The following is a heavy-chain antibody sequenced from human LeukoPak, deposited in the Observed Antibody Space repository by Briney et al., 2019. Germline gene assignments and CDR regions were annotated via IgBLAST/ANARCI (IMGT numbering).Heavy chain of an antibody. V-gene: IGHV3-21*04. Sequence: GGSLRLSCAASGFTFSSYSMNWVRQAPGKGLEWVSSISSSSSYINYADSVRGRFTISRDNAKNSLYLQMNSLRAEDTALYYCAKEGRGWGQGTLVTVSS. CDR2: ISSSSSYI. J-gene: IGHJ4*02. D-gene: IGHD5-24*01. CDR3: AKEGRG. CDR1: GFTFSSYS.